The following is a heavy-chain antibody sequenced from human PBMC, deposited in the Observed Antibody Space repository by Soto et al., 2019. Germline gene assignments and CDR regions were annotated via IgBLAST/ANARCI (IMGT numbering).Heavy chain of an antibody. Sequence: EASVLVSCKASGYTFTSYAMQWVRQAPGQRLEWMGWINAGNGNTKYSQKFQGRVTITRDTSASTAYMELSSLRSEDTAVYYCARDLGGWPDYWGQGTLVTVSS. CDR2: INAGNGNT. CDR3: ARDLGGWPDY. V-gene: IGHV1-3*01. J-gene: IGHJ4*02. CDR1: GYTFTSYA. D-gene: IGHD2-15*01.